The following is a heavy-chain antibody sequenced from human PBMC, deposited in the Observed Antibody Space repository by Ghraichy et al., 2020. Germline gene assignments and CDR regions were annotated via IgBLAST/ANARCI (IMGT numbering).Heavy chain of an antibody. Sequence: SETLSLTCTVSGGSVSSGSYYWSWIRQPPGKGLEWIGYIYYSGSTNYNPSLKSRVTISVDTSKNQFSLKLSSVTAADTAVYYCASIDGYTRPYGMDVWGQGTTVTVSS. CDR1: GGSVSSGSYY. J-gene: IGHJ6*02. CDR2: IYYSGST. V-gene: IGHV4-61*01. D-gene: IGHD6-13*01. CDR3: ASIDGYTRPYGMDV.